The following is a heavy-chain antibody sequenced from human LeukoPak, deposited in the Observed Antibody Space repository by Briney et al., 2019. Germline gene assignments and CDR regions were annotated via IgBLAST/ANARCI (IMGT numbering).Heavy chain of an antibody. Sequence: SETLSLTCTVSGGSIRSSYYYWGWIRQPPGKGLEWIGEINHSGSTNYNPSLKSRVTISVDTSKNQFSLKLSSVTAADTAVYYCASSMIASDYWGQGTLVTVSS. V-gene: IGHV4-39*07. CDR3: ASSMIASDY. J-gene: IGHJ4*02. CDR2: INHSGST. CDR1: GGSIRSSYYY. D-gene: IGHD3-16*01.